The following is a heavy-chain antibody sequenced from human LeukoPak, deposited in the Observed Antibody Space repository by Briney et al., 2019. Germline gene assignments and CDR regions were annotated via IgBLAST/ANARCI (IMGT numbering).Heavy chain of an antibody. Sequence: GESLKISCKGSGYSFTSYWIGWVRQMPGKGLEWMGIIYPGDSDTRYSPSFQGQVTISADKSISTAYLQWSSLKASDTAMYYCARHPDYGDYVGGWFDPRGQGTLVTVSS. V-gene: IGHV5-51*01. CDR2: IYPGDSDT. D-gene: IGHD4-17*01. CDR1: GYSFTSYW. J-gene: IGHJ5*02. CDR3: ARHPDYGDYVGGWFDP.